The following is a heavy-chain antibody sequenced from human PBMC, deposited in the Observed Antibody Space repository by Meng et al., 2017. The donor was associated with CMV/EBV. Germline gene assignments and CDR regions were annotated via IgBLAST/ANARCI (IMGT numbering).Heavy chain of an antibody. CDR2: ISCDGGST. D-gene: IGHD6-13*01. V-gene: IGHV3-43*01. J-gene: IGHJ4*02. CDR1: GFTFDDYT. Sequence: GESLKISCAASGFTFDDYTMHWVRQAPGKGLEWVSLISCDGGSTYYADSVKGRFTISRDNSKNSLYLQMNSLRTEDTALYYCAKGVFGTEGTTCFDYSGQGTLVTVSS. CDR3: AKGVFGTEGTTCFDY.